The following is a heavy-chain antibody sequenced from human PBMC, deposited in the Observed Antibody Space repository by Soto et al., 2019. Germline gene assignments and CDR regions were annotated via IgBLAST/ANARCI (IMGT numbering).Heavy chain of an antibody. J-gene: IGHJ6*02. CDR3: ATQGFGVLHGLVDV. CDR1: GGSMSSSNYY. CDR2: IHYSGST. D-gene: IGHD3-10*01. Sequence: TSETLSLTCTVSGGSMSSSNYYWGWIRQPPGKGLEWIGSIHYSGSTYYNPSLKSRVTISVDTSKNQFYLKLRSVTAADTSVYYCATQGFGVLHGLVDVWGQGTTVTVSS. V-gene: IGHV4-39*01.